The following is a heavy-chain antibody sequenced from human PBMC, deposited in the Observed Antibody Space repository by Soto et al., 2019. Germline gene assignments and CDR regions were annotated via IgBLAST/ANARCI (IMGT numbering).Heavy chain of an antibody. V-gene: IGHV4-39*01. D-gene: IGHD3-22*01. CDR2: IYYSGST. J-gene: IGHJ4*02. Sequence: SETLSLTCTVSGGSISSSSYYWGWIRQPPGKGLEWIGSIYYSGSTYYNPSLKSRVTISVDTSKNQFSLKLSSVTAADTAVYYCARQGYYYDSSGYYYQFDYWGQGTLVTVSS. CDR1: GGSISSSSYY. CDR3: ARQGYYYDSSGYYYQFDY.